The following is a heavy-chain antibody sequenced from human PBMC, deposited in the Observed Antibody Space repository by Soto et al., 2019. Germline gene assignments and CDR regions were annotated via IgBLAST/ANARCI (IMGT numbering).Heavy chain of an antibody. J-gene: IGHJ4*02. CDR3: APSGFDY. CDR2: ISGTGAIT. CDR1: GCTFSNYA. V-gene: IGHV3-23*01. Sequence: GGSLRLSCAASGCTFSNYAMTWVRQAPGKGLEWVSIISGTGAITNYADSVQGRFTISRDNSMNTLYLQMNSLRADDTAVYFCAPSGFDYWGQGTLVTVSS. D-gene: IGHD1-1*01.